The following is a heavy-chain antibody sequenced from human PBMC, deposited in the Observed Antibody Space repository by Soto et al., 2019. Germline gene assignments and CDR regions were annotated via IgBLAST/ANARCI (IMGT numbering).Heavy chain of an antibody. Sequence: GGSLRLSCAASGFTFSSYSMNWVRQAPGKGLEWVSSISSSSSYIYYADSVKGRFTISRDNAKNSLYLQMNSLRAEDTAVYYCARGQDIVALGAFDIWGQGTMVTVSS. J-gene: IGHJ3*02. CDR2: ISSSSSYI. CDR3: ARGQDIVALGAFDI. V-gene: IGHV3-21*01. CDR1: GFTFSSYS. D-gene: IGHD2-15*01.